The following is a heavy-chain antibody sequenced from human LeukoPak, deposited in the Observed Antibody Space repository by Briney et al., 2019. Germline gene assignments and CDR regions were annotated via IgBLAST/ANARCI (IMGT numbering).Heavy chain of an antibody. D-gene: IGHD3-22*01. V-gene: IGHV4-38-2*02. CDR1: GYPLSSGYY. CDR2: IYHSGST. CDR3: ARENDSSGYYYVYAFDI. J-gene: IGHJ3*02. Sequence: PSGTLSLTCTVSGYPLSSGYYWGWIRQPPGKGLEWIGSIYHSGSTYYNPSLKSRVTISVDTSKNQFSLKLSSVTAADTAVYYCARENDSSGYYYVYAFDIWGQGTMVTVSS.